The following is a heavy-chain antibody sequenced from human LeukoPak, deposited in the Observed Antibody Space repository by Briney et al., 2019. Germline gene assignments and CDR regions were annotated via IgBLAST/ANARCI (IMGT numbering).Heavy chain of an antibody. CDR2: IYYSGST. CDR3: ARGRGGGGSSNNWFDP. J-gene: IGHJ5*02. Sequence: SETLSLTCTVSGGSISSYYWSWIRQPPGKGLEWIGYIYYSGSTNFNPSLKSRVTISVDTSKNQFSLNLISVTAADTAVYFCARGRGGGGSSNNWFDPWGQGTLVTVSS. D-gene: IGHD2-15*01. CDR1: GGSISSYY. V-gene: IGHV4-59*12.